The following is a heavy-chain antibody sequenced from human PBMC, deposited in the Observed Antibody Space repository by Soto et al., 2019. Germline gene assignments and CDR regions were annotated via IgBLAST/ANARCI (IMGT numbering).Heavy chain of an antibody. Sequence: SETLSLTCTVSGGSISSYYWSWIRQPPGKGLEWIGYIYYSGSTNYNPSLKSRVTISVDTSKNQFSLKLSSVTAADTAVYYCARDQPLYDSSGYYFGYWGQGTLVTVS. V-gene: IGHV4-59*01. CDR3: ARDQPLYDSSGYYFGY. CDR1: GGSISSYY. CDR2: IYYSGST. J-gene: IGHJ4*02. D-gene: IGHD3-22*01.